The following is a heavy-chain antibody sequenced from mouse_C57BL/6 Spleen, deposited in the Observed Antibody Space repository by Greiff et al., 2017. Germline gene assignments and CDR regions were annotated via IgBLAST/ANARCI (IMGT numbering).Heavy chain of an antibody. V-gene: IGHV2-4*01. CDR1: GFSLTSYG. D-gene: IGHD2-3*01. CDR2: IWSGGST. CDR3: DKMGYDGYPYAMDD. Sequence: VQLQQSGPGLVQPSQSLSITCTVSGFSLTSYGVHWVRQPPGKGLEWLGVIWSGGSTDYHAAFISRLSIRKDNSKSQVFFKMNSLQADDTAIYYGDKMGYDGYPYAMDDWGQGTAVTVSA. J-gene: IGHJ4*01.